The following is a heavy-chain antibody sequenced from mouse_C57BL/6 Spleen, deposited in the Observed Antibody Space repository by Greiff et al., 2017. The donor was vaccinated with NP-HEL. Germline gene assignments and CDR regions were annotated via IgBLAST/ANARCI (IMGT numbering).Heavy chain of an antibody. CDR1: GFTFSDYY. CDR3: ARAYYNAMDY. Sequence: EVQLVESEGGLVQPGRSMKLSCTASGFTFSDYYMAWVRQVPEKGLEWVANINYDGSSTYYLDSLKSRFIISRDNAKNILYLQMSSLKSEDTATYYCARAYYNAMDYWGQGTSVTVSS. D-gene: IGHD2-12*01. CDR2: INYDGSST. V-gene: IGHV5-16*01. J-gene: IGHJ4*01.